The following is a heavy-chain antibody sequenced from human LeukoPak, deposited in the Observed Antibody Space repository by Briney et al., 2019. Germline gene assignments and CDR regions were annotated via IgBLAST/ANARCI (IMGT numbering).Heavy chain of an antibody. CDR2: TNTDGSYS. V-gene: IGHV3-74*01. CDR3: ARDFDGPRASDY. CDR1: GFTFSYFW. J-gene: IGHJ4*02. D-gene: IGHD4-17*01. Sequence: GSLLLSCAASGFTFSYFWMHWFRQTPGKGLVWVSCTNTDGSYSSYADSVKGRFTISRDNVRNTLYLQMSSLRAEDSAVYYCARDFDGPRASDYWGQGISVTVSS.